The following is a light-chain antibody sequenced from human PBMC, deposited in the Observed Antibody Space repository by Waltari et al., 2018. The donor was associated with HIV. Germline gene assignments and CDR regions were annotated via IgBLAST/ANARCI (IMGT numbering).Light chain of an antibody. CDR2: RNN. Sequence: QSVLTQPPSASGTAGQRVTNSCSGSSSNIGSNYVYWYQQLPGTAPKLLIYRNNHRPSGVPDRFSGSKSGTSASLAISGLRSEDEADYYCAAWDDSLSGRVFGGGTKLTVL. V-gene: IGLV1-47*01. CDR1: SSNIGSNY. CDR3: AAWDDSLSGRV. J-gene: IGLJ3*02.